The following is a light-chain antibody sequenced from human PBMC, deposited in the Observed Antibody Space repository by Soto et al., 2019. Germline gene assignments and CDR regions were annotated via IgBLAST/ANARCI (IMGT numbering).Light chain of an antibody. CDR2: EVD. CDR3: SSYAGYNYAV. V-gene: IGLV2-8*01. Sequence: QSALTQPPSASGSPGQSVTISCTGTSSDVGGYEYVSWYQQHPGKAPKLIIYEVDKRPSGVPDRFSGSKSGNTASLTVSGHQTEDEAEYYCSSYAGYNYAVFGGGTPLTVL. J-gene: IGLJ7*01. CDR1: SSDVGGYEY.